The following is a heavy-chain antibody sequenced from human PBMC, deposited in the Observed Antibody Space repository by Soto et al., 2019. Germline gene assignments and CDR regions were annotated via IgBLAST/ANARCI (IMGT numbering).Heavy chain of an antibody. CDR3: FASLFWRGY. J-gene: IGHJ4*02. V-gene: IGHV3-33*08. CDR1: GFTFSSYG. D-gene: IGHD3-3*01. CDR2: IWHDGSNK. Sequence: QVQLVESGGGVVQPGRSLRLSCAASGFTFSSYGMHWVRQAPGKGLEWVALIWHDGSNKYYAESVEGRFTISRDNSKNTLYLQMNSLRADDTAVYYCFASLFWRGYWGQGTLVTVSS.